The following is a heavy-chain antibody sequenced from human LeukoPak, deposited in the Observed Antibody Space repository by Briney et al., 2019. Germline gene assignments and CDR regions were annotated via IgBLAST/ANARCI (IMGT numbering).Heavy chain of an antibody. D-gene: IGHD4-17*01. J-gene: IGHJ5*02. CDR1: GASINSSNW. V-gene: IGHV4-4*02. Sequence: PSGTLSLTCAVSGASINSSNWWSWVRQSPGKGLEWIGEIYHSGSTNYNPSLKSRVIISVDKSKNQFSLKVTSVTAADTAMYYCAREPSVTTVSTGSWGQGTLVIVSS. CDR3: AREPSVTTVSTGS. CDR2: IYHSGST.